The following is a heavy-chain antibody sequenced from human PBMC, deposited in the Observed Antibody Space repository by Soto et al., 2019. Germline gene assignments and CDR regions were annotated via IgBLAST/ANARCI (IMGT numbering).Heavy chain of an antibody. D-gene: IGHD6-13*01. V-gene: IGHV4-34*01. CDR2: INHSGST. J-gene: IGHJ4*02. CDR3: ARGGGVPMGIAAAGLQYYFDY. CDR1: GGSISSYY. Sequence: SETLSLTCTVSGGSISSYYWSWIRQPPGKGLEWIGEINHSGSTNYNPSLKSRVTISVDTSKNQFSLKLSSVTAADTAVYYCARGGGVPMGIAAAGLQYYFDYWGQGTLVTVSS.